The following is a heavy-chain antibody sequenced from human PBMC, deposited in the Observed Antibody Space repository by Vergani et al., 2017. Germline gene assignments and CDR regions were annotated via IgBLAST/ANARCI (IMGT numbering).Heavy chain of an antibody. CDR1: GFTFSSYS. Sequence: EVQLVESGGGLVKPGGSLRLSCAASGFTFSSYSMNWVRQAPGQGLEWVSSISSSSSYTYYADSVKGRITISRDNTKNSLYLRMNSLRAEDTAVYYCAGGATPGGNYWGQGTLVTVSS. V-gene: IGHV3-21*01. CDR2: ISSSSSYT. D-gene: IGHD3-16*01. CDR3: AGGATPGGNY. J-gene: IGHJ4*02.